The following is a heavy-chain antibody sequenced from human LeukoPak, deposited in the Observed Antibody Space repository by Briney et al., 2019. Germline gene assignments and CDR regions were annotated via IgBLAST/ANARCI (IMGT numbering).Heavy chain of an antibody. CDR3: ARASALATPPFAY. D-gene: IGHD5-12*01. CDR2: INIDGSTS. Sequence: GGSLRLSCAASGFTFSSYLMHWVRQAPGKGLVWVSRINIDGSTSNYADSVKGRFPISRDNAKNAVYLQMSSLRVEDTAVYYCARASALATPPFAYWGQGTLVTVSS. V-gene: IGHV3-74*01. CDR1: GFTFSSYL. J-gene: IGHJ4*02.